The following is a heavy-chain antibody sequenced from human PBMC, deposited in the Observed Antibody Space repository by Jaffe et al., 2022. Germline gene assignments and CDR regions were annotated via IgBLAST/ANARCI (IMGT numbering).Heavy chain of an antibody. CDR3: ARSEILVGPGNYYYYMDV. Sequence: QVQLQESGPGLVKPSGTLSLTCAVSGGSISSSNWWSWVRQPPGKGLEWIGEIYHSGSTNYNPSLKSRVTISVDKSKNQFSLKLSSVTAADTAVYYCARSEILVGPGNYYYYMDVWGKGTTVTVSS. CDR2: IYHSGST. CDR1: GGSISSSNW. J-gene: IGHJ6*03. D-gene: IGHD2-15*01. V-gene: IGHV4-4*02.